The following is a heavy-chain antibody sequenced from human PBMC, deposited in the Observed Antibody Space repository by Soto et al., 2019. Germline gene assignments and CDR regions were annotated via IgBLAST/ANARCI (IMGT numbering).Heavy chain of an antibody. D-gene: IGHD1-20*01. CDR3: ARVRYNWNENFDY. J-gene: IGHJ4*02. Sequence: GGSLRLSCAASGFTFSTYSMNWVRQAPGKGLEWVSSISSSSSYIYYADSVKGRFTISRDNAKNSLYLQMNSLRAEDTAVYYCARVRYNWNENFDYWGQGTLVTVSS. CDR2: ISSSSSYI. V-gene: IGHV3-21*01. CDR1: GFTFSTYS.